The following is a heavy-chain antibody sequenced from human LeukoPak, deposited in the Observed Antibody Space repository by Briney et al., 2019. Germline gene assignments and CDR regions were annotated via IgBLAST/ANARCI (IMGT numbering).Heavy chain of an antibody. Sequence: SGTLSLTCTVSGGSISSGGYYWSWIRQPPGRGLEWIGSIYNSGTTYYNPSLKSRITISVDTSKNQFSLKLSSVTAADTAVYYCARPGYSSSLSTYFDSWGQGILVTVSS. V-gene: IGHV4-39*01. CDR3: ARPGYSSSLSTYFDS. J-gene: IGHJ4*02. D-gene: IGHD6-19*01. CDR2: IYNSGTT. CDR1: GGSISSGGYY.